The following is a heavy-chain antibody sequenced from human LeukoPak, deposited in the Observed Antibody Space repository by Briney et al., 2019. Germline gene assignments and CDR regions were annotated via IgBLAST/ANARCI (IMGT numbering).Heavy chain of an antibody. Sequence: GGSLRLSCAASGFTFTNYNMDWVRQAPGKGREWVSSITSSGRYIDYADSVKGRFTISRDNAKNSLYLQMNSLRAEDTAVYYCARDRGSYTLEYWGQGTLVTVSS. V-gene: IGHV3-21*01. J-gene: IGHJ4*02. CDR1: GFTFTNYN. D-gene: IGHD1-26*01. CDR3: ARDRGSYTLEY. CDR2: ITSSGRYI.